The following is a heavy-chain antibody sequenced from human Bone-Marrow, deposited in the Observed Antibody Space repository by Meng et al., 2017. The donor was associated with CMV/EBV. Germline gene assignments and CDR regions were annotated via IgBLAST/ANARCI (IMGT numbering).Heavy chain of an antibody. CDR3: ARNPLGDSYWYFDL. CDR2: VNAGNGNT. CDR1: GYIFTKFG. D-gene: IGHD1-26*01. Sequence: YGYIFTKFGLQWVRQAPGQSLEWMGWVNAGNGNTRYSQKFQGRVTITRDTSATTVYMELSSLRSDDTTVYYCARNPLGDSYWYFDLWGRGTLVTVSS. V-gene: IGHV1-3*01. J-gene: IGHJ2*01.